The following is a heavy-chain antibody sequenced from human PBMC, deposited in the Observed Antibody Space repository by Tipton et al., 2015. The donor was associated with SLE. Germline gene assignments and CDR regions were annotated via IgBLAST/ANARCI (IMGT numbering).Heavy chain of an antibody. CDR3: ARMGGSKWKRDINWFDS. V-gene: IGHV3-7*01. Sequence: GSLRLSCATSGFTFSRFWMNWVRQTPGKGLEWVANINQDGSEKYYMDSVEGRFTISRDNAKNSLFLQMTNLRVEDTGVYYCARMGGSKWKRDINWFDSWGQGTLVTVSS. D-gene: IGHD1-1*01. CDR1: GFTFSRFW. J-gene: IGHJ5*01. CDR2: INQDGSEK.